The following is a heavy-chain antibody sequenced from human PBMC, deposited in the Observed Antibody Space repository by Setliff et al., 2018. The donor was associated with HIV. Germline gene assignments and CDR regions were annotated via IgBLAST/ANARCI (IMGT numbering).Heavy chain of an antibody. CDR3: ARDDGVVRGVIVDV. J-gene: IGHJ6*04. CDR1: GFTFSNYA. V-gene: IGHV3-30*02. Sequence: SGGSLRLSCAASGFTFSNYAMHWVRQAPGKGLEWVALIWYDASRASYADSVKGRFTISRDNSKNTLFLQLNSLRPEDTAVYYCARDDGVVRGVIVDVWGKGTTVTVSS. D-gene: IGHD3-10*01. CDR2: IWYDASRA.